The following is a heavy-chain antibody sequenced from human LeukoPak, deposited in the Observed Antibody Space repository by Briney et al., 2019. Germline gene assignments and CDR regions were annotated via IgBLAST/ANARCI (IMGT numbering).Heavy chain of an antibody. D-gene: IGHD2-15*01. Sequence: GGPVTLSRTGCGFLFYDFAIICLRQAPGKGWEWVGFIRSIASGATREQAASVQARLTISRADSKGIGYLPMASLNSEDTAVYYCARDEDIVPRGRAFDYGGGGTLVTVSS. CDR1: GFLFYDFA. CDR3: ARDEDIVPRGRAFDY. CDR2: IRSIASGATR. J-gene: IGHJ4*02. V-gene: IGHV3-49*03.